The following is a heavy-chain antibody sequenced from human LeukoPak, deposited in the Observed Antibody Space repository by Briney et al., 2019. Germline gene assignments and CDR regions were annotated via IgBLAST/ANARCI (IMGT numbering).Heavy chain of an antibody. CDR1: GFTFDDYA. CDR3: ENDTDQYAAYATQSDY. Sequence: GRSLRLSCAASGFTFDDYAMHWVRQAPGKGLEWVAWMSWNSGSIGYADSVKGRVTMSRDNSKSSLYLQMNSLRSEDTAVYYCENDTDQYAAYATQSDYWGQGTLVTVSS. CDR2: MSWNSGSI. V-gene: IGHV3-9*01. D-gene: IGHD2-15*01. J-gene: IGHJ4*02.